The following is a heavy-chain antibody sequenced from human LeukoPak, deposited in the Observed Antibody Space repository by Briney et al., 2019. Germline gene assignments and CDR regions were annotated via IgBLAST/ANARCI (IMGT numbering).Heavy chain of an antibody. CDR3: ARDRVRGNSNPFFDY. CDR2: IYYSGST. CDR1: GGSVSSGTYY. D-gene: IGHD4-11*01. Sequence: SETLSLTCTVSGGSVSSGTYYWSWIRQPPGKGLEWIGYIYYSGSTNYNPSLKSRVTISVDTSKNQFSLKLSSVTAADTAVYYCARDRVRGNSNPFFDYWGQGTLVTVAS. V-gene: IGHV4-61*01. J-gene: IGHJ4*02.